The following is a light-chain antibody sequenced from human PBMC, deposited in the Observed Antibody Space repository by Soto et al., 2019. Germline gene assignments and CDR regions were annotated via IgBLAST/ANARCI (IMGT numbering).Light chain of an antibody. CDR2: DAS. Sequence: EIVMTQSPATLSLSPGERATLSFRSSQSVSSNLAWYQQKPGQAPRLLIYDASTRATVIPARFSGSGSGTEFTLTISSLQSEDFAVYYCQQYNDWPPITFGQGTRLEIK. CDR1: QSVSSN. J-gene: IGKJ5*01. CDR3: QQYNDWPPIT. V-gene: IGKV3-15*01.